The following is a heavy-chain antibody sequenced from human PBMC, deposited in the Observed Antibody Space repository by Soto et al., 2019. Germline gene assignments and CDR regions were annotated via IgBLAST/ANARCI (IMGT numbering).Heavy chain of an antibody. V-gene: IGHV3-48*04. Sequence: GGSLRLSCAASGFTFSSYSMNWVRQAPGKGLEWVSYISSSSSTIYYADSVKGRFTISRDNAKNTLYLHMNSLRAEDTAVYYCARDWEYCSSTSCYGWFDPWGQGTLVTVSS. J-gene: IGHJ5*02. CDR3: ARDWEYCSSTSCYGWFDP. CDR2: ISSSSSTI. CDR1: GFTFSSYS. D-gene: IGHD2-2*01.